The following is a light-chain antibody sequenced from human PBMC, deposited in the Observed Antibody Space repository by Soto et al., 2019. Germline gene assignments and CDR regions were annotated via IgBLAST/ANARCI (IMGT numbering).Light chain of an antibody. CDR3: QQRSEWPRT. J-gene: IGKJ1*01. V-gene: IGKV3-11*01. CDR2: DAS. CDR1: QSISSS. Sequence: EIVLTQSPATLSLSPGERATLPCRASQSISSSLAWYQQKPGQAPRLLIYDASTRATGFPARFSGSGSGTDFTLTIGSLEPEDFAVYYCQQRSEWPRTFGQGTKVEIK.